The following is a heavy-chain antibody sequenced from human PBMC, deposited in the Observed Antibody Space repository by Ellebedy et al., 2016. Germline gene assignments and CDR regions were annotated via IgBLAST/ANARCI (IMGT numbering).Heavy chain of an antibody. CDR2: IVVGSGNT. Sequence: SVKVSCXASGFTFTSSAVQWVRQARGQRLEWIGWIVVGSGNTNYAQKFQERVTITRDMSTSTAYMELSSLRSEDTAVYYCAAGVGATAIDWFNPWGQGTLVTVSS. CDR1: GFTFTSSA. V-gene: IGHV1-58*01. J-gene: IGHJ5*02. D-gene: IGHD1-26*01. CDR3: AAGVGATAIDWFNP.